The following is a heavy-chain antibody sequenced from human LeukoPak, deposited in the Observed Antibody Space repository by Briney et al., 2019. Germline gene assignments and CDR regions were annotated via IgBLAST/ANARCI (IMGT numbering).Heavy chain of an antibody. V-gene: IGHV4-59*01. J-gene: IGHJ3*02. Sequence: SETLSLTCTVSGGSISSYYWSWIRQPPGKGLEWIGNIYYSGSTNYNPSLKSRVTISVDTSKNQFSLNLSSVTAADTAVYYCAREGNYYGSGTYYGGAFDIWGQGTMVIVSS. CDR1: GGSISSYY. CDR3: AREGNYYGSGTYYGGAFDI. D-gene: IGHD3-10*01. CDR2: IYYSGST.